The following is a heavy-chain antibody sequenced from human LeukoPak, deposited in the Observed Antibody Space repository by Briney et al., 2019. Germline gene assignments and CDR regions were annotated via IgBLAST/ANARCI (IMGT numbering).Heavy chain of an antibody. CDR1: GFTFSSYS. Sequence: PGGSLRLSCAASGFTFSSYSMNWVRQAPGKGLEWVAFIRYDGSNRYYADSVKGRFTISRDNSKNTLYLQMNSLRAEDTAVYYCAKGGYCSGGSCYSFDYWGQGTLVTVSS. D-gene: IGHD2-15*01. CDR3: AKGGYCSGGSCYSFDY. CDR2: IRYDGSNR. V-gene: IGHV3-30*02. J-gene: IGHJ4*02.